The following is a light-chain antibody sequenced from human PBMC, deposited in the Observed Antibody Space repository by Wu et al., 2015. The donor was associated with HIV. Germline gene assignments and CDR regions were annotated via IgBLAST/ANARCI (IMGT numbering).Light chain of an antibody. CDR3: QQHKTYPRT. Sequence: DIQLTQSPSFLSASVGDRVTITCRVSQGIDFYLAWYQQKSGEAPQLLVYAASTLQSGVPSRFSGSGSGTEFTLTISSLQPEDFATYCCQQHKTYPRTFGQGTRVDIE. CDR2: AAS. CDR1: QGIDFY. J-gene: IGKJ1*01. V-gene: IGKV1-9*01.